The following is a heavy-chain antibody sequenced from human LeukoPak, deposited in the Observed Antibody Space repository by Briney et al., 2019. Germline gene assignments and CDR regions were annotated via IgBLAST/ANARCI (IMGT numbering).Heavy chain of an antibody. CDR1: GFTFGTYG. CDR2: IWYDGSNK. D-gene: IGHD1-1*01. Sequence: GGSLRLSCAASGFTFGTYGMHWVRQAPGKGLEWVAVIWYDGSNKYYADSVKGRFTISRDNSKNTLYLQMNSLRAEDTAVYYCAKEYRNYYYMDVWGKGTTVTVSS. CDR3: AKEYRNYYYMDV. J-gene: IGHJ6*03. V-gene: IGHV3-33*06.